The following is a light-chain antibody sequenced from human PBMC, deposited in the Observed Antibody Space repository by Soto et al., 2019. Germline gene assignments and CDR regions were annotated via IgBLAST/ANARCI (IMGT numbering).Light chain of an antibody. CDR2: DAS. J-gene: IGKJ2*01. Sequence: VVLTQSPATLSLSPGETASLSCRATHNISIYLAWYQQKLGQPPRLLIFDASHRATGIPARFIGSGSGTDFTLTVSSLEPEDFALYFCQQRSNWPPNTFGQGTKLEMK. CDR1: HNISIY. V-gene: IGKV3-11*01. CDR3: QQRSNWPPNT.